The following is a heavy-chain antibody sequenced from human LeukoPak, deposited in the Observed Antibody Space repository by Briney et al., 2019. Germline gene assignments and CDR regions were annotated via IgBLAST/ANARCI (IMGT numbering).Heavy chain of an antibody. J-gene: IGHJ4*02. CDR2: VSSIGGSP. CDR3: ARGYCRSTSCGVNY. V-gene: IGHV3-64*01. CDR1: GFTFSSYA. D-gene: IGHD2-2*01. Sequence: PGGSLRLSCAASGFTFSSYAMHWVRPAPGKGRTYVSSVSSIGGSPYYATSVKGRFTISRDNSKNTLYLQMGSLRAEDMAVYYCARGYCRSTSCGVNYWGQGTLVTVSA.